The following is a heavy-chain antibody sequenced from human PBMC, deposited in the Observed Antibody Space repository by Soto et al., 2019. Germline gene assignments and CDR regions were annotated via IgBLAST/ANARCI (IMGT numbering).Heavy chain of an antibody. CDR2: IYHSGTT. CDR1: GYSIGIGYY. CDR3: ARSLYNSSWYAGY. V-gene: IGHV4-38-2*01. J-gene: IGHJ4*02. D-gene: IGHD6-13*01. Sequence: PAETLCLTCDVSGYSIGIGYYWGWIRQPPGKGLEWIGSIYHSGTTFYNPSLKSRVTISLDTSKNQFSLKLTSVTAADTAVYYCARSLYNSSWYAGYWGQGTLVTVSS.